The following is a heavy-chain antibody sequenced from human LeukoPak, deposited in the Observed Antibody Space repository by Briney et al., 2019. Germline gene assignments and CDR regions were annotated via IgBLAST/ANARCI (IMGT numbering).Heavy chain of an antibody. CDR2: IYYSGST. V-gene: IGHV4-39*07. CDR3: ARIKVEMATIIDY. Sequence: SETLSLTCTVSGGSISSSSYYWGWIRQPPGKGLEWIGSIYYSGSTYYHPSLKSRVTISIDTSKNQFSLKLSSVTAADTAVYYCARIKVEMATIIDYWGQGTLVTVSS. J-gene: IGHJ4*02. D-gene: IGHD5-24*01. CDR1: GGSISSSSYY.